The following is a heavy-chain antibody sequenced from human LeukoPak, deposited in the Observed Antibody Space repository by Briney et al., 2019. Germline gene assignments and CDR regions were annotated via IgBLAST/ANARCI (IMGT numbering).Heavy chain of an antibody. D-gene: IGHD3-10*01. CDR1: GYTFSKYG. CDR2: IRYDASDK. Sequence: GGSLRLSCAASGYTFSKYGMQWVRQAPGKGLEWVAFIRYDASDKYYADSVKGRFTISRDNSKNTVYLQMNSLRVEDTAVYHCAKVLSYYYMDVWGKGTTVTVS. CDR3: AKVLSYYYMDV. V-gene: IGHV3-30*02. J-gene: IGHJ6*03.